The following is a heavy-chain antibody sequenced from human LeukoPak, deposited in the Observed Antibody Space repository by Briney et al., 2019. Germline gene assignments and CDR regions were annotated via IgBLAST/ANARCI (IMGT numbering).Heavy chain of an antibody. D-gene: IGHD1-7*01. CDR2: IHYSGST. Sequence: TPSETLSLTCVVYGGSFSGYYWGWIRQPPGKGLEWIGSIHYSGSTYYNPSLKSRVTISVDTSNNQFSLKLSSVTAADTAVYYCARLITATTDYWGQGTLVIVSS. CDR3: ARLITATTDY. V-gene: IGHV4-34*01. CDR1: GGSFSGYY. J-gene: IGHJ4*02.